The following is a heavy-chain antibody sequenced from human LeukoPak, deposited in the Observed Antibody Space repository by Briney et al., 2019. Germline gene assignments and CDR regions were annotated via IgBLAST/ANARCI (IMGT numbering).Heavy chain of an antibody. Sequence: ASVKVSCKASGGTFSSHAISWVRQAPGRGLEWMGGINPIFHTPTYAKKFQGRLTITKDESMSTASMDLSSLISDDTAVYYCARGRTTGEFDYWGQGTLVTVSS. D-gene: IGHD4-11*01. CDR2: INPIFHTP. CDR1: GGTFSSHA. V-gene: IGHV1-69*05. CDR3: ARGRTTGEFDY. J-gene: IGHJ4*02.